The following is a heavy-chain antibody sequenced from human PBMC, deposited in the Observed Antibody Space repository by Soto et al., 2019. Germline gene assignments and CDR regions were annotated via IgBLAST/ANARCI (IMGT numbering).Heavy chain of an antibody. J-gene: IGHJ4*02. Sequence: AGSMRLSCAASGSTFSNAWMSWVRQAPGKGLEWVGRIKSKTDGGTTDNAAPVKGRFTISRDDSKNTLYLHMSSLRTEDTAIYYCSTYDYIWGSDRYRWAYWGQGTLVTVSS. V-gene: IGHV3-15*01. CDR2: IKSKTDGGTT. CDR1: GSTFSNAW. CDR3: STYDYIWGSDRYRWAY. D-gene: IGHD3-16*02.